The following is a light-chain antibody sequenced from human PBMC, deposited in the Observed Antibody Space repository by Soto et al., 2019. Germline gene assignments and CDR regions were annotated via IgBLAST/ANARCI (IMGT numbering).Light chain of an antibody. V-gene: IGKV3-20*01. CDR2: GAS. Sequence: EIVLTQSPGTLSLSPGDRATLSCRASQSVSTNYLAWYQQKLGQAPRLLIYGASSRATGIPDRFSGNGSGTDFTLTISRLEPEDFALYYCHQYGSTPFTFGPGTKVDIK. CDR3: HQYGSTPFT. CDR1: QSVSTNY. J-gene: IGKJ3*01.